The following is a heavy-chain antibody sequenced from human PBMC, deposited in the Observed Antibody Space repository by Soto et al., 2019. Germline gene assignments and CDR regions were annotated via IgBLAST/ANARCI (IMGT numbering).Heavy chain of an antibody. Sequence: GASVKVSCKASGYSFTGHYIHWLRQAPGQGPEWMGWINPNTGDAKYAQKFQGWVTLTRDTSISTAYMEMKRLKSDDTAVFYCVREGGTLGHSLGELFPTQNYHYYDMDVWGQGTTGTCSS. CDR1: GYSFTGHY. D-gene: IGHD3-10*01. J-gene: IGHJ6*02. CDR2: INPNTGDA. V-gene: IGHV1-2*04. CDR3: VREGGTLGHSLGELFPTQNYHYYDMDV.